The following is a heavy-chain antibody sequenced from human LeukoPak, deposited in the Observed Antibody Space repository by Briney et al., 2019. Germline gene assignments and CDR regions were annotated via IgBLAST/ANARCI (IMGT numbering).Heavy chain of an antibody. CDR2: IYYTGST. D-gene: IGHD4-17*01. J-gene: IGHJ5*02. CDR1: VGPISSYQ. Sequence: SETLSLTCTVSVGPISSYQWSWIRQPPGKGVEWIGYIYYTGSTNYHPSLKSRITISLDTSKNQFSLKLSPVTAVDTAVYYCARRTTVTPNWFDPWGQGTLVTVSS. CDR3: ARRTTVTPNWFDP. V-gene: IGHV4-59*08.